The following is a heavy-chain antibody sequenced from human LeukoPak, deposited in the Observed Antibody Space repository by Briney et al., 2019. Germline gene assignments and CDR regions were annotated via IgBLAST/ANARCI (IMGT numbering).Heavy chain of an antibody. V-gene: IGHV3-21*01. CDR2: ISSSSNYI. D-gene: IGHD4-17*01. Sequence: GGSLRLSCAASGFTFTTYSMNWVRQAPGKGLEWVSSISSSSNYIYYADSVKGRFTISRDNAKNSLYLQMNSLRGDDTAVYYCARGQYGDYDFDYWGQGTLVTVSS. CDR1: GFTFTTYS. J-gene: IGHJ4*02. CDR3: ARGQYGDYDFDY.